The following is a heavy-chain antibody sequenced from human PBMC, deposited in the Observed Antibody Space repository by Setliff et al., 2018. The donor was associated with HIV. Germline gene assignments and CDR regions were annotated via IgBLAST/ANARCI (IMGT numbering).Heavy chain of an antibody. CDR1: GFTVSSNY. D-gene: IGHD3-22*01. Sequence: PGGSLRLSCAASGFTVSSNYMSWVRQAPGKGLEWVSVIYSGGSTYYADSVKGRFTISRDNSKNTLYLQMNSLRAEDTAVYYCARKVSITMIVVVITGIDYWGQGTLVTVSS. V-gene: IGHV3-53*01. CDR2: IYSGGST. J-gene: IGHJ4*02. CDR3: ARKVSITMIVVVITGIDY.